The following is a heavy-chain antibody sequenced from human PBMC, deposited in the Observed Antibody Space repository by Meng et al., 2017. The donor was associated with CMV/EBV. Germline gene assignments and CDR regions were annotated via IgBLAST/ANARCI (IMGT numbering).Heavy chain of an antibody. CDR2: ISGDGSST. J-gene: IGHJ5*01. CDR1: GFTFSSSW. CDR3: ARGSGYGANWFDP. Sequence: AASGFTFSSSWMHWVRQETVKGLVWVSRISGDGSSTSYADSVKGRFTISRDNAKNTLYLQMNSLRGEDTAVYYCARGSGYGANWFDPWGQGTLVTVSS. V-gene: IGHV3-74*01. D-gene: IGHD3-22*01.